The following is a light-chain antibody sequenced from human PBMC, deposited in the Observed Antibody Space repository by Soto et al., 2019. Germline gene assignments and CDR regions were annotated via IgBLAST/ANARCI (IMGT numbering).Light chain of an antibody. CDR2: KAS. Sequence: DIQMTQSPSTLSASVGDRVTITCRASQSISSWLAWYQQKPGKAPKLLIYKASSLESWVPSRFSGSGSGTQFTLTISSLQPDDFATYYCQQYNSLWTFDQGTKVEIK. CDR1: QSISSW. J-gene: IGKJ1*01. V-gene: IGKV1-5*03. CDR3: QQYNSLWT.